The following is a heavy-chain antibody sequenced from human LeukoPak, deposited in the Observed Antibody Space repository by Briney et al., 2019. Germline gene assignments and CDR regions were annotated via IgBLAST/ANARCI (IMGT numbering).Heavy chain of an antibody. Sequence: GGSLRLSCAASGFTFSSYAMSWVRQAPGKGLEWVAVISYDGSNKYYADSVKGRLTISRDNSKNTLYLQMNSLRAEDTAVYYCAKGEGLWFGELSYWGQGTLVTVSS. CDR2: ISYDGSNK. CDR1: GFTFSSYA. CDR3: AKGEGLWFGELSY. V-gene: IGHV3-30*18. J-gene: IGHJ4*02. D-gene: IGHD3-10*01.